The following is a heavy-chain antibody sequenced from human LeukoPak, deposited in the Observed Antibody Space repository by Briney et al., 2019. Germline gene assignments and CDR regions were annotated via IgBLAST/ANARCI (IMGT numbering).Heavy chain of an antibody. CDR1: GGSFSGYY. V-gene: IGHV4-34*01. Sequence: SETLSLTCAVYGGSFSGYYWSWIRQPPGKGLEWTGEINHSGSTNYNPSLKSRVTISVDTSKNQFSLKLSSVTAADTAVYYCARALDILTGTFDYWGQGTLVTVSS. CDR3: ARALDILTGTFDY. J-gene: IGHJ4*02. D-gene: IGHD3-9*01. CDR2: INHSGST.